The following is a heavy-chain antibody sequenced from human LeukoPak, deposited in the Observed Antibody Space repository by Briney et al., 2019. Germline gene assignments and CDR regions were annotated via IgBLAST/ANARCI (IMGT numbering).Heavy chain of an antibody. V-gene: IGHV4-39*01. CDR3: ARLYSYGDHHIDY. CDR1: GDSISSSSYY. D-gene: IGHD4-17*01. J-gene: IGHJ4*02. Sequence: SETLSLTCTVSGDSISSSSYYWCWIRQPPGKGLEWIGRIYYSGSTYYNPPLKGRVTISVDTSKNQFSLKLSSVTAADTAVYYCARLYSYGDHHIDYWGQGTLVTVSS. CDR2: IYYSGST.